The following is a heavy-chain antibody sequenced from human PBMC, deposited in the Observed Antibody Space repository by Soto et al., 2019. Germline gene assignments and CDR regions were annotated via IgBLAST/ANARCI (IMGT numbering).Heavy chain of an antibody. V-gene: IGHV5-51*01. CDR1: GYSFTSYW. Sequence: GESLKISCKGSGYSFTSYWIGWVRQMPGKGLEWMGIIYPGDSDTRYSPSFQGQVTISADKSISTAYLQWSSLKASDTAMYYCAIAFYYDSSGYYRAGPRDAFDIWGQGTMVTVSS. D-gene: IGHD3-22*01. CDR2: IYPGDSDT. J-gene: IGHJ3*02. CDR3: AIAFYYDSSGYYRAGPRDAFDI.